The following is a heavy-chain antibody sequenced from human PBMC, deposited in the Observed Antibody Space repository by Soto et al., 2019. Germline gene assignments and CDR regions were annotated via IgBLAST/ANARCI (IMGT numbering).Heavy chain of an antibody. CDR1: RLTFSSYG. J-gene: IGHJ4*02. V-gene: IGHV3-30*18. D-gene: IGHD1-26*01. Sequence: GGSLRLSCGASRLTFSSYGMHWVRQAPCKGLEWVALISYDGSNKYYADSVKGRFTISRDNSKNTLYLQMNSLRAEDTSVYYCAKEGGLSGSYYISSSYYFDYWAQGTLVTVSS. CDR2: ISYDGSNK. CDR3: AKEGGLSGSYYISSSYYFDY.